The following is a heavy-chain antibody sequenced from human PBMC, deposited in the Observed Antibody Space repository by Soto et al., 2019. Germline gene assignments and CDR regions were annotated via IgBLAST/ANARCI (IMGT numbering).Heavy chain of an antibody. CDR2: ISYDGSNK. V-gene: IGHV3-30-3*01. CDR3: ARDRFWSGYTAYYYYYGMDV. CDR1: GFNFRIYT. Sequence: GGSLILSCVGSGFNFRIYTMIWVRQAPGKVLERVAVISYDGSNKYYADSVKGRFTISRDNSKNTLYLQMNSLRAEDTAVYYCARDRFWSGYTAYYYYYGMDVWGQGTTVTVSS. D-gene: IGHD3-3*01. J-gene: IGHJ6*02.